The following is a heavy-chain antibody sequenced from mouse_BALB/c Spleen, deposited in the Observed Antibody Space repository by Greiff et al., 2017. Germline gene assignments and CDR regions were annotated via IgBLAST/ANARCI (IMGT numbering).Heavy chain of an antibody. V-gene: IGHV7-3*02. CDR2: IRNKANGYTT. D-gene: IGHD2-2*01. Sequence: EVQGVESGGGLVQPGGSLRLSCATSGFTFTDYYMSWVRQPPGKALEWLGFIRNKANGYTTEYSASVKGRFTISRDNSQSILYLQMNTLRAEDSATYYCARVYGYDGYYAMDYWGQGTSVTVSS. CDR1: GFTFTDYY. J-gene: IGHJ4*01. CDR3: ARVYGYDGYYAMDY.